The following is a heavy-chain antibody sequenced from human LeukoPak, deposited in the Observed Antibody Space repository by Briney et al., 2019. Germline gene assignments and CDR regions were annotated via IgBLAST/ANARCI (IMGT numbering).Heavy chain of an antibody. V-gene: IGHV1-2*04. CDR3: ASTGYYYGSGDYYGMDV. D-gene: IGHD3-10*01. CDR1: GYTFTGYY. CDR2: INPNSGGT. Sequence: GASVKVSCNASGYTFTGYYMHWVRQAPGQGLEWMGWINPNSGGTNYAQKFQGWVTMTRDTSISTAYMELSRLRSDDTAVYYCASTGYYYGSGDYYGMDVWGQGTTVTVSS. J-gene: IGHJ6*02.